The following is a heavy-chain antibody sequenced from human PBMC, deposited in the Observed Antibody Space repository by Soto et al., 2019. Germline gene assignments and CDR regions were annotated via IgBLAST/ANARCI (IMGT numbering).Heavy chain of an antibody. CDR2: ISAYNGNT. J-gene: IGHJ5*02. D-gene: IGHD3-10*01. CDR3: ARLGGITMVRGVITPLVGWFDP. CDR1: GYTFTSYG. V-gene: IGHV1-18*01. Sequence: ASVKVSCKASGYTFTSYGISWVRQAPGQGLEWMGWISAYNGNTNYAQKLQGRVTMTTDTSTSTAYMELRSLRSDDTAVHYCARLGGITMVRGVITPLVGWFDPWGQGTLVTVSS.